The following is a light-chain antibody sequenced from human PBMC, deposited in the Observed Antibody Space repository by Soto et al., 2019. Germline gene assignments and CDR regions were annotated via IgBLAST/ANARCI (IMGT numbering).Light chain of an antibody. J-gene: IGLJ2*01. CDR3: QSFDTRLNVV. CDR1: SSNIGAGFP. Sequence: QAVLTQAPSVSGAPWQSVTISCTGTSSNIGAGFPVYWFQLLPESAPKLLMNGPSGVPDRFSASRSGTSASLTISGLQPEYEGDYYCQSFDTRLNVVFGGGTQLTVL. V-gene: IGLV1-40*01.